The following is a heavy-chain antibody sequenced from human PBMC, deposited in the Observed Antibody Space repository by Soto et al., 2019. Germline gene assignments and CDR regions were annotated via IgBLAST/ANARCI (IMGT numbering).Heavy chain of an antibody. Sequence: QVQLVESGGGVVQPGRSLRLSCAASGFTFSSYGMHWVRQAPGKGLEWVAVIWNDGSNKYYADSVKGRFTISRNNSKNTLDMQMNSLRDEDTAVYYCARDHYGSGNDDYSGMDVWGQGTRVTVSS. CDR1: GFTFSSYG. V-gene: IGHV3-33*01. J-gene: IGHJ6*02. CDR2: IWNDGSNK. D-gene: IGHD3-10*01. CDR3: ARDHYGSGNDDYSGMDV.